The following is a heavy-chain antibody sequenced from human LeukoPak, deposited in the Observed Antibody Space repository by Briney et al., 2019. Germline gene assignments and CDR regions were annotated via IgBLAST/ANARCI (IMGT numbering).Heavy chain of an antibody. D-gene: IGHD4/OR15-4a*01. CDR2: ISGSGGST. J-gene: IGHJ4*02. CDR1: GFTFTHHG. CDR3: ARRAGAYSHPYDY. Sequence: GGSLRLSCAASGFTFTHHGMNWVRQAPGKGLEWVSSISGSGGSTYYADSVKGRFTISRDNSKNTLYLQMNSLRAEDTAVYYCARRAGAYSHPYDYWGQGTLVTVSS. V-gene: IGHV3-23*01.